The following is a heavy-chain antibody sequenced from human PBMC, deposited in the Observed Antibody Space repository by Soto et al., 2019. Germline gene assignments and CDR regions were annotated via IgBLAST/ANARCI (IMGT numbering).Heavy chain of an antibody. Sequence: SETLSLTCAVYGGSFSGYYWSWIRQPPGKGLEWIGEINHSGSTNYNPSLKSRVTISVDTSKNQFSLKLSSVTAADTAVYYCARGGGYCTNGVCYPITYYYYYYYMDVWGKGTTVTVSS. D-gene: IGHD2-8*01. CDR1: GGSFSGYY. V-gene: IGHV4-34*01. J-gene: IGHJ6*03. CDR3: ARGGGYCTNGVCYPITYYYYYYYMDV. CDR2: INHSGST.